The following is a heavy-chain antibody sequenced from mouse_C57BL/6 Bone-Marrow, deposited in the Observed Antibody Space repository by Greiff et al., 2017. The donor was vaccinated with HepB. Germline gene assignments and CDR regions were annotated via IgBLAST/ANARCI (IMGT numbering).Heavy chain of an antibody. CDR3: ASLYYDYDGY. CDR1: GFTFSSYA. J-gene: IGHJ2*01. Sequence: EVQLVESGGGLVKPGGSLKLSCAASGFTFSSYAMSWVRQTPEKRLEWVATISDGGSYTYYPDNVKGRFTISRDNAKNNLYLQMSHLKSEDTAMYYCASLYYDYDGYWGQGTTLTVSS. CDR2: ISDGGSYT. D-gene: IGHD2-4*01. V-gene: IGHV5-4*01.